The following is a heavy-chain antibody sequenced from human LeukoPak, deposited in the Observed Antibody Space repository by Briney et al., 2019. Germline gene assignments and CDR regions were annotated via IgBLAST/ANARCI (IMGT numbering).Heavy chain of an antibody. CDR2: INTNTGNP. J-gene: IGHJ4*02. V-gene: IGHV7-4-1*02. Sequence: ASVKFSCKASGYTFTSYAMNWVRQAPGQGLEWMGWINTNTGNPTYAQGFTGRFVFSLDTSVSTAYLQISSLKAEDTAVYYCARSPREPYDSSGYFDYWGQGTLVTVSS. D-gene: IGHD3-22*01. CDR3: ARSPREPYDSSGYFDY. CDR1: GYTFTSYA.